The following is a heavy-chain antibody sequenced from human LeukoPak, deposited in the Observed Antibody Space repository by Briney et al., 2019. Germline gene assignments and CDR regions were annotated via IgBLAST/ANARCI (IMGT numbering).Heavy chain of an antibody. J-gene: IGHJ6*03. Sequence: GASVKVSCKAPGYTFTGYYMHWVRQAPGQGLEWMGWINPNSGGTNYAQKFQGRVTMTRDTSISTAYMELSRLRSDDTAVYYCARGVTSIRFGELLYSPPYYYYMDVWGKGTTVTVSS. CDR1: GYTFTGYY. CDR2: INPNSGGT. D-gene: IGHD3-10*01. CDR3: ARGVTSIRFGELLYSPPYYYYMDV. V-gene: IGHV1-2*02.